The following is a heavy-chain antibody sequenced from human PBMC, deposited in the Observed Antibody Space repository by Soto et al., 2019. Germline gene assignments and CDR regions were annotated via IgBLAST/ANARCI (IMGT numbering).Heavy chain of an antibody. CDR2: IDHSGSSHTGST. D-gene: IGHD6-13*01. CDR3: ARGRVSVAAAGYYFDY. V-gene: IGHV4-34*01. J-gene: IGHJ4*02. Sequence: SETLSLTCAVYGGSFSGYYWSRIRQPPGKGLEWIGEIDHSGSSHTGSTNYNPSLKSPVTISVDTSKDQLSLRLTSVTAADTAVYYCARGRVSVAAAGYYFDYWGQGTLVTVSS. CDR1: GGSFSGYY.